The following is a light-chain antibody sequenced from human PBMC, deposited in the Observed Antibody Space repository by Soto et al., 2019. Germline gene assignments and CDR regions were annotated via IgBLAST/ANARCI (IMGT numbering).Light chain of an antibody. V-gene: IGKV3-20*01. CDR3: QQYVSSVT. CDR1: QSVDSSF. CDR2: GAS. J-gene: IGKJ1*01. Sequence: EIVLTQSAGSLTLYPGERATLSCRASQSVDSSFFAWYQQKPGQAPRLLIYGASNRATGIPDRFSGSGSGTDFTLTISRLEPEDFAVYYCQQYVSSVTFGQGTKVEIK.